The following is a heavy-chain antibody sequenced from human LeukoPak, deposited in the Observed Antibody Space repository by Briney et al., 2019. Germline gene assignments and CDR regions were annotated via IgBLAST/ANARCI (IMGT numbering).Heavy chain of an antibody. J-gene: IGHJ4*02. CDR2: ISSNGGST. V-gene: IGHV3-64*01. Sequence: GESLRLSCAASGFTFSSYAMHWVRQAPGKGLEYVSAISSNGGSTYYANSVKGRFTISRDNSKNALYLQMGSLRAEDMAVYYCASGLAFDYWGQGTLVTVSS. D-gene: IGHD3/OR15-3a*01. CDR3: ASGLAFDY. CDR1: GFTFSSYA.